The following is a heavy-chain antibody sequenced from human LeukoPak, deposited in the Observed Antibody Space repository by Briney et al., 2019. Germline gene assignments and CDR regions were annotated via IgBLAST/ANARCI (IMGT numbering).Heavy chain of an antibody. Sequence: ASVTVSCKASGYTFSNYGISWVRQAPGQGLEWMGWIGAYNGNTNYAQNLQGRVTMTTDTSTSTAYMELRSLRSDDTAVYYCASSPRFGGAYYFDYWGQGTLVTVSS. D-gene: IGHD3-16*01. CDR1: GYTFSNYG. V-gene: IGHV1-18*01. J-gene: IGHJ4*02. CDR3: ASSPRFGGAYYFDY. CDR2: IGAYNGNT.